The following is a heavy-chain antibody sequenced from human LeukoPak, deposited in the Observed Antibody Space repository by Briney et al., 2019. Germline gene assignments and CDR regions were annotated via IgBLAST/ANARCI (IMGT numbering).Heavy chain of an antibody. J-gene: IGHJ6*02. D-gene: IGHD5-18*01. V-gene: IGHV3-30*18. CDR1: GFTFSSYG. CDR3: AKEITAMVTWYYYYGMDV. CDR2: ISYDGSNK. Sequence: PGGSLRLSCAASGFTFSSYGMHWVRQAPGKGLEWVAVISYDGSNKYYADSVKGRFTISRDNSKNTLYLQMNSLRAEDTAVYYCAKEITAMVTWYYYYGMDVWGQGTTVTVSS.